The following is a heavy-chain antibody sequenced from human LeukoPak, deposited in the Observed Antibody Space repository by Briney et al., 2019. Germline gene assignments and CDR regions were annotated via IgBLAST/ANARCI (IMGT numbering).Heavy chain of an antibody. CDR1: GFTFSSYW. CDR3: AGELGYSGYDFGGFDY. V-gene: IGHV3-7*01. CDR2: IKQDGSEK. D-gene: IGHD5-12*01. Sequence: GGSLRLSCAASGFTFSSYWMSWVRQAPGKGLEWVANIKQDGSEKYYVDSVKGRFTISRDNAKNSLYLQMNSLRAEDTAVYYCAGELGYSGYDFGGFDYWGQGTLVTVSS. J-gene: IGHJ4*02.